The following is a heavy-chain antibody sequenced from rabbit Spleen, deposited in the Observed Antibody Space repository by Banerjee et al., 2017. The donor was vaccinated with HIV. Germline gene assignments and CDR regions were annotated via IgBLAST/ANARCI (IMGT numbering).Heavy chain of an antibody. V-gene: IGHV1S40*01. Sequence: QSLEESGGGLVQPEGSLTLTCTASGFSFSSRYYMCWVRQAPGKGLEWIGCVGSGATGNTYYASWAKGRFTISKTSSTTLTLQMTSLTAADTATYFCARDLTGVIGWNFKLWGPGTLVTVS. CDR2: VGSGATGNT. D-gene: IGHD1-1*01. CDR3: ARDLTGVIGWNFKL. CDR1: GFSFSSRYY. J-gene: IGHJ4*01.